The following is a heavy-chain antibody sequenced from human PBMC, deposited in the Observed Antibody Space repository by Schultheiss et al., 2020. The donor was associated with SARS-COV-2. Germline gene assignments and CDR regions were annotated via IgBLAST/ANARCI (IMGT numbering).Heavy chain of an antibody. Sequence: SVKVSCKASGGTFSNYAISWVRQAPGQGLEWMGGIIPISRTTNYAQKFHGRVTIIADESRTTAYMELTSLRSEDTAVYYCARGGGRRGYDWDGSSWLEYWGQGTLVTVSS. D-gene: IGHD5-12*01. J-gene: IGHJ4*02. CDR3: ARGGGRRGYDWDGSSWLEY. CDR2: IIPISRTT. CDR1: GGTFSNYA. V-gene: IGHV1-69*13.